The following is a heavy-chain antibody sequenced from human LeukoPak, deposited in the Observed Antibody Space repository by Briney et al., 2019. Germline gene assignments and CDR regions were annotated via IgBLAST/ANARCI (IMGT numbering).Heavy chain of an antibody. CDR1: GGSISSSSYY. J-gene: IGHJ4*02. CDR2: IYYSGNT. Sequence: PSETLSLTCTVSGGSISSSSYYWGWIRQPPGKGLEWIGSIYYSGNTYYNPSLKSRVSISVDTSKNQSSLKLSSVTAADTAVYYCARHPGRLFDYWGQGTLVTVSS. V-gene: IGHV4-39*01. CDR3: ARHPGRLFDY.